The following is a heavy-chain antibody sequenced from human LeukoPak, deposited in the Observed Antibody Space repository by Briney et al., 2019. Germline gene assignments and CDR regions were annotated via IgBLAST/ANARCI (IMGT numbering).Heavy chain of an antibody. CDR1: GYPISSGFY. V-gene: IGHV4-38-2*01. J-gene: IGHJ4*02. Sequence: SETLSLTCAVSGYPISSGFYWGWIRQPPGKGLEWIASIYHSGSTQYNLSLKSRVTISVDTSKNQLSLKLSSVTAADTDVYYCARRLAPADCWGQGTLVTVSS. CDR2: IYHSGST. CDR3: ARRLAPADC. D-gene: IGHD3-16*01.